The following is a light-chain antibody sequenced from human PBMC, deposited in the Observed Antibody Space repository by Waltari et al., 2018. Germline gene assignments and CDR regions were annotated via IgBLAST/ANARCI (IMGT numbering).Light chain of an antibody. V-gene: IGLV2-23*02. J-gene: IGLJ2*01. CDR2: EVT. CDR1: SREVGSYNY. Sequence: QSALTQPASVSGSPGQSITISCTGTSREVGSYNYASWYQQNPGKAPKIMIYEVTKRPSGVSNRFSGSKSGNTASLTISGLQADDEADYYCCSYAGSSTFLFGGGTKLTVL. CDR3: CSYAGSSTFL.